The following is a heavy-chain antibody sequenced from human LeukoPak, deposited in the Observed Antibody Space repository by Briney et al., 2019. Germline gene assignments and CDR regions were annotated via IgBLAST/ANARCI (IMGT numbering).Heavy chain of an antibody. D-gene: IGHD3-16*01. CDR1: GFIFSTYN. Sequence: GSLRLSCAASGFIFSTYNMNWVRQAPGKGLEWVSYISGTGSDIFYADSVKGRFTISRDNAKNSLYLQMNNLRDEDTAVYYCARERLYDYVFAWGQGTLVTVSS. CDR3: ARERLYDYVFA. V-gene: IGHV3-48*02. J-gene: IGHJ4*02. CDR2: ISGTGSDI.